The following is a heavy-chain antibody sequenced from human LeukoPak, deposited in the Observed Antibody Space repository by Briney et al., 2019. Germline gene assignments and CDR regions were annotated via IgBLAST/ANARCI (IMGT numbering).Heavy chain of an antibody. Sequence: GASAKVSCKASGYTFTSYGISWVRQAPGQGLEWMGWISAYNGNTNYAQKLQGRVTMTTDTSTSTAYMELRSLRSDDTAVYYCARVPGRRRTYYYDSSVPLFDYWGQGTLVTVSS. D-gene: IGHD3-22*01. CDR3: ARVPGRRRTYYYDSSVPLFDY. CDR1: GYTFTSYG. J-gene: IGHJ4*02. CDR2: ISAYNGNT. V-gene: IGHV1-18*01.